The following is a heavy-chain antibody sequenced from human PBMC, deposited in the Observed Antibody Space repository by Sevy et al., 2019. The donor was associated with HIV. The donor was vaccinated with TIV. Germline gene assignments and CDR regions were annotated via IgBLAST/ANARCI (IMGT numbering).Heavy chain of an antibody. CDR2: LSFGCGKI. D-gene: IGHD2-8*01. CDR1: GFDFSIYS. CDR3: AREGCTKPHDY. V-gene: IGHV3-23*01. Sequence: GGSLRLSCAASGFDFSIYSMSWVRQAPGKGLEWVSTLSFGCGKINYADSVKGRFIISRENSKSSVYLQMNNMRVEDTAVYYCAREGCTKPHDYWGQGTLFTVSS. J-gene: IGHJ4*02.